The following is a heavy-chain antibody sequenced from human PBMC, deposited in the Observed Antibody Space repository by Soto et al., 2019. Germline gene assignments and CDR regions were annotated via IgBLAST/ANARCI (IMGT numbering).Heavy chain of an antibody. CDR2: ISRGGSVI. CDR3: ASDSYGVDLGY. Sequence: QVQLVESGGDLVRPGGSLRLSCAVSGFTFSDYYMSWIRQAPGKGLEWVSYISRGGSVIYYADSVKGRVTISRDDAKNSLYLQMNSLRAEDTAVYYCASDSYGVDLGYWGQGTLVTVSS. CDR1: GFTFSDYY. D-gene: IGHD4-17*01. V-gene: IGHV3-11*01. J-gene: IGHJ4*02.